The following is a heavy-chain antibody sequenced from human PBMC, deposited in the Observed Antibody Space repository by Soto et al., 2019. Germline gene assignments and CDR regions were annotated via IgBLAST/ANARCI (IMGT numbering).Heavy chain of an antibody. J-gene: IGHJ4*02. Sequence: QVQLQESGPGLVKPSETLSLTCTVSGGSISSYYWSWIRQPPGQGLEWIGYIYYSGSTNYNPSLKRRVPIAVDTSKNQFSLKLRSVTAADTAVYYWARTLPGIAGYYLDYWGQGTLVTVSS. CDR3: ARTLPGIAGYYLDY. D-gene: IGHD6-13*01. CDR2: IYYSGST. V-gene: IGHV4-59*01. CDR1: GGSISSYY.